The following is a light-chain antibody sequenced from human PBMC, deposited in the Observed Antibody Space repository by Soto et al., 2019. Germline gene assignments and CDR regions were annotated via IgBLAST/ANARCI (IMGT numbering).Light chain of an antibody. Sequence: IVFIQSPSTLSLSPVEIATLSCRASQSVGSYLAWYQHKPGQAPRLLISDASNRATGIPARFSGSGSETDFTLTISSLEPEDSAVYYCQQRSNWPSLTFGGGTKVDIK. V-gene: IGKV3-11*01. CDR1: QSVGSY. J-gene: IGKJ4*01. CDR3: QQRSNWPSLT. CDR2: DAS.